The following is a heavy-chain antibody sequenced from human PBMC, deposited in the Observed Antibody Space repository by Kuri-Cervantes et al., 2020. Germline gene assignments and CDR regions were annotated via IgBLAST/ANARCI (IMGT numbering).Heavy chain of an antibody. CDR1: GGTFSSQA. CDR2: IIPIFDTA. CDR3: ARAPHDYYGSGSHFYYYYMDV. Sequence: SVKVSCKASGGTFSSQAISWVRQAPGQGLEWMGGIIPIFDTANYAQKFQGRVTINTDESTAYLELSSLRSDDTAVYYCARAPHDYYGSGSHFYYYYMDVWGKGTSVTVSS. V-gene: IGHV1-69*05. D-gene: IGHD3-10*01. J-gene: IGHJ6*03.